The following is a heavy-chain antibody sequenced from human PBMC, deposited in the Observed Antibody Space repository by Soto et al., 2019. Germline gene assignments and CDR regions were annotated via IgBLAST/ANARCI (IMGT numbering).Heavy chain of an antibody. CDR3: ARQLRSSGYSVDY. V-gene: IGHV3-11*06. Sequence: QVQLVESGGGLVQPGGSLRLSCAASGFTFSDYYMSWIRQAPGKGLEWVSYISSSSSYTNYAESVKGRFTISRDNAKNSLYLQMNSLRAEDTAVYYCARQLRSSGYSVDYWGQGTLVTVSS. CDR2: ISSSSSYT. D-gene: IGHD3-22*01. J-gene: IGHJ4*02. CDR1: GFTFSDYY.